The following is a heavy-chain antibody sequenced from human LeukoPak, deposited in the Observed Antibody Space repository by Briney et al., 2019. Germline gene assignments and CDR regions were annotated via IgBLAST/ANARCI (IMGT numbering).Heavy chain of an antibody. Sequence: GGSLRLSCAASGFTFSSYAMSWVRQAPGKGLEWVSAISGSGGSTYYADSVKGRFTISRDNSKNALYLQMNSLRAEDTAVYYCAKDKAWIAAAGTLDYWGQGTLVTVSS. CDR3: AKDKAWIAAAGTLDY. J-gene: IGHJ4*02. D-gene: IGHD6-13*01. CDR1: GFTFSSYA. CDR2: ISGSGGST. V-gene: IGHV3-23*01.